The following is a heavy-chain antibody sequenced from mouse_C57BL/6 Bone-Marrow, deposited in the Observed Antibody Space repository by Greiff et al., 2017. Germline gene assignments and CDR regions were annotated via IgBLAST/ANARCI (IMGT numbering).Heavy chain of an antibody. Sequence: QVQLQQPGAELVMPGASVKLSCKASGYTFTSYWMHWVKQRPGQGLEWIGGIDPSDSYPNYNQKFKGKSTLTVDKSSSTAYMQLSSLTSEDSAVYYCARAYGSGYAYYFDYWGQGTTLTVSS. D-gene: IGHD1-1*01. CDR2: IDPSDSYP. CDR3: ARAYGSGYAYYFDY. J-gene: IGHJ2*01. CDR1: GYTFTSYW. V-gene: IGHV1-69*01.